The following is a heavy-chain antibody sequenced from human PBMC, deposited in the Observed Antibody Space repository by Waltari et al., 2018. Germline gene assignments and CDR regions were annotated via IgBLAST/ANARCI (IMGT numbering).Heavy chain of an antibody. V-gene: IGHV3-7*01. Sequence: EIQVVESGGGLVQPGGSLRLSCAAPGFTFSSYWMSWVRQAPGKGLEWVANIKQDGSAKCYLDSVKGRFTISRDNAKNTLYLQMNSLRAEDTALYYCARAVDVADYWGQGTLVTVSS. CDR1: GFTFSSYW. CDR3: ARAVDVADY. D-gene: IGHD5-12*01. CDR2: IKQDGSAK. J-gene: IGHJ4*02.